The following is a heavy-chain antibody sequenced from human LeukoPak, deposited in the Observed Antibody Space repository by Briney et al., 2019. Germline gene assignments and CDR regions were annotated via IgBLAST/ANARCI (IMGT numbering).Heavy chain of an antibody. D-gene: IGHD6-19*01. J-gene: IGHJ4*02. CDR2: INWNGDKT. V-gene: IGHV3-20*04. CDR1: GFTFADYG. Sequence: GGSLRLSCAASGFTFADYGMSWVRPAPGKGLEWVSGINWNGDKTVYADSVMGRFTIYRDNAKNALYLQMNSRRAEDTALCYCARGVGSGRYESECWGQGTLVTVSS. CDR3: ARGVGSGRYESEC.